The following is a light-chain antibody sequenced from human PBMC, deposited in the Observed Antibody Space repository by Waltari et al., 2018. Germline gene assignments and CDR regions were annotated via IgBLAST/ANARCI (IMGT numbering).Light chain of an antibody. CDR1: QDINDY. CDR2: HAS. Sequence: DIQMTQSPSSLSASVGDRVTITCQASQDINDYLNWYQQKPGKAPKLLGYHASYLETGVPSWFSGDGSGTDFTFTITSLQPEDIATYFCQQYSNELYTFGQGTKLEIK. J-gene: IGKJ2*01. V-gene: IGKV1-33*01. CDR3: QQYSNELYT.